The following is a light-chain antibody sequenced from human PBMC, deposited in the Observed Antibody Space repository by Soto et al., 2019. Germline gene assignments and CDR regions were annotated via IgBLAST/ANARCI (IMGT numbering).Light chain of an antibody. CDR1: SSDIGNYDF. J-gene: IGLJ2*01. CDR3: SSYTTSTSFIL. Sequence: QSVLTQPASVSGSPGQSITISCTGTSSDIGNYDFVSWYQQVPGTAPKPMIYEVSSRPSGVSNRFSGSKSGNTASLTISGLQAEDDAYYYCSSYTTSTSFILFGGGTKVTVL. V-gene: IGLV2-14*01. CDR2: EVS.